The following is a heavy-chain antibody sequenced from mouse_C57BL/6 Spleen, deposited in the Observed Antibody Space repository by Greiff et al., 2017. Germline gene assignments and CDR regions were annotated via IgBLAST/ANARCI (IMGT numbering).Heavy chain of an antibody. J-gene: IGHJ2*01. CDR1: GYSITSGYY. Sequence: EVKLQESGPGLVKPSQSLSLTCSVTGYSITSGYYWNWIRQFPGNKLEWMGYISYDGSNNYNPSLKNRISITRDTSKNQFFLKLNSVTIEDTATYYCARDVYFDFWGQGTTLTVSS. CDR3: ARDVYFDF. V-gene: IGHV3-6*01. CDR2: ISYDGSN.